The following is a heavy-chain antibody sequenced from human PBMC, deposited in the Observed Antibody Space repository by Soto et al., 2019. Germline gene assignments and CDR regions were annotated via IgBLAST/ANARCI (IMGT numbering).Heavy chain of an antibody. V-gene: IGHV1-69*06. J-gene: IGHJ4*02. Sequence: QMQLVQSGAEVKKPGSSVKVSCKASGGTLSSFINYPINWVRQAPGQGLEWMGGIVPNVGTVNYAQKFQRRVTITADKSPGTAYMEVSSLRSEDTALYYCARRDTSGFLRYFDNWGQGTLVTVSS. CDR3: ARRDTSGFLRYFDN. CDR1: GGTLSSFINYP. CDR2: IVPNVGTV. D-gene: IGHD3-3*01.